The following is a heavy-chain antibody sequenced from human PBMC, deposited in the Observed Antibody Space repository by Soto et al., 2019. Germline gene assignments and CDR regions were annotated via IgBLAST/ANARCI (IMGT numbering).Heavy chain of an antibody. D-gene: IGHD5-18*01. CDR2: IWYDGSNK. CDR1: GFTFSISA. CDR3: ASADTAMVYPDY. Sequence: PRLSCAASGFTFSISAMHWVRQAPGKGLEWVAVIWYDGSNKYYADSVKGRFTISRDNSKNTLYLQMNSLRAEDTAVYYCASADTAMVYPDYWGQGTLVTVSS. J-gene: IGHJ4*02. V-gene: IGHV3-33*08.